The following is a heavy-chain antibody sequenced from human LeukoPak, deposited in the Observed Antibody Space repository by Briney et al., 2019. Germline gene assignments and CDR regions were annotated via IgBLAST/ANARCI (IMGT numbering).Heavy chain of an antibody. CDR3: AKFPLGYSYGAYFDY. V-gene: IGHV3-7*01. J-gene: IGHJ4*02. Sequence: GGSLRLSCAASGFTFSSYWMSWVRQAPGKGLEWVANIKQDGSEKYYADSVKGRFTISRDNSKNTLYLQMNSLRAEDTAVYYCAKFPLGYSYGAYFDYWGQGTLVTVSS. CDR2: IKQDGSEK. D-gene: IGHD5-18*01. CDR1: GFTFSSYW.